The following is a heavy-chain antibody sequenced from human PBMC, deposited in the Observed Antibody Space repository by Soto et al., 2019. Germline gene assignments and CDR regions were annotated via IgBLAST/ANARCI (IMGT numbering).Heavy chain of an antibody. V-gene: IGHV3-23*01. J-gene: IGHJ6*02. CDR3: AKDPQTGTFYYYYYGMDV. D-gene: IGHD1-1*01. Sequence: EVQLLESGGGLVQPGGSLRLSCAASGFTFSSYAMSWVRQAPGKGLEWVSAISGSGGSTYYADSVKGWFPISRDNSKNSLYLQMNSLRAEDTAVYYCAKDPQTGTFYYYYYGMDVWGQGTTVTVSS. CDR1: GFTFSSYA. CDR2: ISGSGGST.